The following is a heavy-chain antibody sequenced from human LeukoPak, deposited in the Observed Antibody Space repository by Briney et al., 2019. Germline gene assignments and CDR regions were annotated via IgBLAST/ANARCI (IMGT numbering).Heavy chain of an antibody. V-gene: IGHV1-46*01. J-gene: IGHJ6*02. Sequence: ASVKVSCKASGYTFTSYYMHWVRQAPGQGLEWMGIINPSGGSTTYAQKFQGRVTMTRDTSTSTVYMELSSLRSEDTAVYYCARDHLPAAMFRGMDVWGQGTTVTVSS. D-gene: IGHD2-2*01. CDR1: GYTFTSYY. CDR3: ARDHLPAAMFRGMDV. CDR2: INPSGGST.